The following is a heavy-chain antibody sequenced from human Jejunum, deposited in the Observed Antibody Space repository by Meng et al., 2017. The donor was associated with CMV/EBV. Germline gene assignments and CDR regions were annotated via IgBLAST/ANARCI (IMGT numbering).Heavy chain of an antibody. CDR2: IGSSSSII. CDR1: GFTLSIYE. D-gene: IGHD2-21*02. CDR3: ARDYRRGDGSG. Sequence: CEASGFTLSIYEMTWVRQVPGKGLEWVAYIGSSSSIIYYTDSVKGRFIISRDNARNSLYLQMNSLRDEDTAVYYCARDYRRGDGSGWGQGTLVTVSS. J-gene: IGHJ4*02. V-gene: IGHV3-48*03.